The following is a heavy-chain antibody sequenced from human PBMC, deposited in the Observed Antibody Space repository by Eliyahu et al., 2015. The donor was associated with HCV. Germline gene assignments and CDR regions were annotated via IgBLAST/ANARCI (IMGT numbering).Heavy chain of an antibody. D-gene: IGHD1-26*01. CDR1: GYTFTSYA. CDR2: INAGNGGT. V-gene: IGHV1-3*05. Sequence: QVQLVQSGAEEKKPGASVKVSCKASGYTFTSYAMHWVRQAPGQRLEWMGWINAGNGGTKYSQKFQGRVTITRDTSASTAYMELSSLRSEDTAVYYCARLSGRVESHFDYWGQGTLVTVSS. CDR3: ARLSGRVESHFDY. J-gene: IGHJ4*02.